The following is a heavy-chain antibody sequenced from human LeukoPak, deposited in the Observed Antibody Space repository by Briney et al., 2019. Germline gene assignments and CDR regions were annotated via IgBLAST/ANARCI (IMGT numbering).Heavy chain of an antibody. Sequence: GSSVKVSCKASGGTFSSYAISRVRQAPGQGLEWVGGIIPIFGTANYAQKFQGRVTITTDECTSTAYMELSSLRSEDTAVYYCARGYYGSGSLDYWGQGTLVTVSS. CDR2: IIPIFGTA. CDR1: GGTFSSYA. V-gene: IGHV1-69*05. J-gene: IGHJ4*02. CDR3: ARGYYGSGSLDY. D-gene: IGHD3-10*01.